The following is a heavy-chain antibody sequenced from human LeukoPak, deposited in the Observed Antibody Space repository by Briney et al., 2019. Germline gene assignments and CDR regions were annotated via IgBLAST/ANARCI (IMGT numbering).Heavy chain of an antibody. J-gene: IGHJ4*02. CDR3: RKDAVATTHPLADY. D-gene: IGHD4-11*01. Sequence: GGSLRLSCAASGGSFSNYAMNWVRQTPEKGLEWVSSISGSGDDTFYADSVKGRWTISRDNSKNSLFLQMNSLRVEDTAKYYSRKDAVATTHPLADYWGQGTLVTVSP. CDR2: ISGSGDDT. CDR1: GGSFSNYA. V-gene: IGHV3-23*01.